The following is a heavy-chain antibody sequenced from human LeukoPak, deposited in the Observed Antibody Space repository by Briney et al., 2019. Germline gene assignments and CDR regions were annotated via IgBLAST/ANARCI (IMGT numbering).Heavy chain of an antibody. Sequence: ASVKVSCKASGYTFSGSYMHWVRQAPGQGLEWMGWSNPIGGGTRYAQKFQGRATMTRDTSITTAYMELSRLRSDDTAVYYCVRDLGFTNGGDSDWGQGTLVTVSS. D-gene: IGHD1-1*01. V-gene: IGHV1-2*02. CDR3: VRDLGFTNGGDSD. CDR2: SNPIGGGT. J-gene: IGHJ4*02. CDR1: GYTFSGSY.